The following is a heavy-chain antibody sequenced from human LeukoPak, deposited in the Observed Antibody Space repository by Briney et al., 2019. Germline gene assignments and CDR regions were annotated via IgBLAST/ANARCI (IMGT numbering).Heavy chain of an antibody. CDR1: GFTFSSYS. V-gene: IGHV3-48*04. D-gene: IGHD3-10*01. Sequence: PGGSLRLSCAASGFTFSSYSMNWVRQAPGKWLEWVSDISSSGGTIYLADSVKGRFTISRDNARNSLYLQMNSLRAEDTALYYCVIDDGGSTFDTWSQGTMVTVSS. CDR3: VIDDGGSTFDT. CDR2: ISSSGGTI. J-gene: IGHJ3*02.